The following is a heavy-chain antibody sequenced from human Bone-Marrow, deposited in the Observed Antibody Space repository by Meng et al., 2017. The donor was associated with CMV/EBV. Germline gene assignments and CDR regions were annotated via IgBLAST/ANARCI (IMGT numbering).Heavy chain of an antibody. CDR3: TRNGFPEGGYYFDY. D-gene: IGHD2-15*01. CDR2: IIPVLGIA. J-gene: IGHJ4*02. CDR1: GGTSNTYA. Sequence: QVQLVQSGAEGKKPGSSVKVPCKASGGTSNTYAITWVRQAPGQGLEWMGRIIPVLGIAIYAQKFQGRVIITADKSTSTAYMELSSLRSEDTAMYYCTRNGFPEGGYYFDYWGQGTLVTVSS. V-gene: IGHV1-69*02.